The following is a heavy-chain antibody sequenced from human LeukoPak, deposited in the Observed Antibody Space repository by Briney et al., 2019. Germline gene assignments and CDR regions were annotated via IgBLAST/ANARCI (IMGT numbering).Heavy chain of an antibody. CDR1: GYTFTSYG. V-gene: IGHV1-18*01. CDR3: ARALPQYCSGGSCYPPWFDS. D-gene: IGHD2-15*01. Sequence: ASVKVSCKASGYTFTSYGISWVRQAPGQGLEWMGWISAYNGNTNYAQKLQGRDTMTTDTSTSTAYMELRSLRSDDTAVYYCARALPQYCSGGSCYPPWFDSWGQGTLVTVSS. J-gene: IGHJ5*01. CDR2: ISAYNGNT.